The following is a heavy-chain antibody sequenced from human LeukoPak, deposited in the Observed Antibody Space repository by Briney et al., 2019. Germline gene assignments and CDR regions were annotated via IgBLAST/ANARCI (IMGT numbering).Heavy chain of an antibody. J-gene: IGHJ5*02. CDR2: IYTSGST. D-gene: IGHD6-6*01. Sequence: SETLSLTCTVSGGSISSGSYYWSWIRQPAGKGLEWIGHIYTSGSTNYNPSLKSRATISVDTSKNQFSLKLTSVTAADTAVYSCARARGSSSGPRIDNWFDPWGQGTLVTVSS. V-gene: IGHV4-61*09. CDR1: GGSISSGSYY. CDR3: ARARGSSSGPRIDNWFDP.